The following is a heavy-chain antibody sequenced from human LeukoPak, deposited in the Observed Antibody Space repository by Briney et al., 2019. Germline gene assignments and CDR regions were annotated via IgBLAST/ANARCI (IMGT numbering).Heavy chain of an antibody. V-gene: IGHV1-46*01. Sequence: ASVKVSCKASGYTFTSYYMHWVRQAPGRGLEWMGIINPSGGSTRYAQKFQGRVTMTRDTSTSTVYMELSSLRSEDTAVYYCARGGWELRFAYGGKGPRVTASS. CDR2: INPSGGST. D-gene: IGHD1-26*01. J-gene: IGHJ4*02. CDR1: GYTFTSYY. CDR3: ARGGWELRFAY.